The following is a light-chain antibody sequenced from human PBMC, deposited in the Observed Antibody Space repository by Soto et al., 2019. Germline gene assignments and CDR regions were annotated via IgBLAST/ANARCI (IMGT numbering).Light chain of an antibody. CDR1: QSISSW. CDR2: DDS. CDR3: QHYSLYSPWT. J-gene: IGKJ1*01. Sequence: DIQMTQSPSTLSASVGDRVTITCRASQSISSWLAWYQQKPGKAPKLLIYDDSSLESGVPSKFSSSGSGTEFTLTISSLQPDDYATYYCQHYSLYSPWTFGQGTKVDIK. V-gene: IGKV1-5*01.